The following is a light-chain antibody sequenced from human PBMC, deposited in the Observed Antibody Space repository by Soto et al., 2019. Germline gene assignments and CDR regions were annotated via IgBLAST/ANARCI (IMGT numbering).Light chain of an antibody. CDR1: QSVSSSY. V-gene: IGKV3D-20*01. CDR2: GAS. J-gene: IGKJ4*01. Sequence: EIVLTQSPATLSLSPGERATLSCGASQSVSSSYLAWYQQKPGLAPRLLISGASTGATGIPARFSGSGSGTEFTLTISSLQSEDCAIYYCQQYGSSPLTFGGGTKVDIK. CDR3: QQYGSSPLT.